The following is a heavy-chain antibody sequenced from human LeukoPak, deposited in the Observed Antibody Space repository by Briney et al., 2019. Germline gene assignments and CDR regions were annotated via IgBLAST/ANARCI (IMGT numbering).Heavy chain of an antibody. D-gene: IGHD2-2*01. CDR1: GFRFHSYW. CDR3: TTSLLGHNGFDP. Sequence: GGPLTLSCAASGFRFHSYWMHWVRQAPGKGLVWVSRINSDGSSTSYADSVKGRFTISRDNAEKTLYLQMMSLRAADTAVYYCTTSLLGHNGFDPWGQGTLVTVSS. CDR2: INSDGSST. J-gene: IGHJ5*02. V-gene: IGHV3-74*01.